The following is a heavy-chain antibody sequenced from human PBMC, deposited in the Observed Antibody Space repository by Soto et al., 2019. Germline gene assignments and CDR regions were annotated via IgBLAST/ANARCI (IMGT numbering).Heavy chain of an antibody. Sequence: QPGGSLRLSCAASGFTFSSYAMSWVRQAPGKGLEWVSAISGSGGSTYYADSVKGRFTISRDNSKNTLYLQMNSLRAEDTAVYYCAHNGLGWVAARPNYFDYWGQGTLVTVSS. D-gene: IGHD6-6*01. CDR2: ISGSGGST. CDR3: AHNGLGWVAARPNYFDY. J-gene: IGHJ4*02. CDR1: GFTFSSYA. V-gene: IGHV3-23*01.